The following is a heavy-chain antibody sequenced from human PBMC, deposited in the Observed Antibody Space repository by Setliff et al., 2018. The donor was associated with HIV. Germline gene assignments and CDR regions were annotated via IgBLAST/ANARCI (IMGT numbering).Heavy chain of an antibody. CDR1: GFSFSNSW. CDR3: ARDPGTGYDFWSGYHSRGYYFDH. Sequence: PGGSLRLSCAASGFSFSNSWMHWVRQAPGKGLVWVSRINTDGTNTSYADSVKGRFTISRDNAKNSLYLQMNSLRAEDTAVYYCARDPGTGYDFWSGYHSRGYYFDHWGQGTLVTVSS. V-gene: IGHV3-74*01. CDR2: INTDGTNT. D-gene: IGHD3-3*01. J-gene: IGHJ4*02.